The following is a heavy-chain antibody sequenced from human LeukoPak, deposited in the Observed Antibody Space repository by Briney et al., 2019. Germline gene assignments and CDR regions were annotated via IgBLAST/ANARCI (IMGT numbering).Heavy chain of an antibody. J-gene: IGHJ4*02. CDR2: TYYSRDP. D-gene: IGHD5-12*01. Sequence: SETLSLTCAVSGGSFSDYFWTWIRQPPGKGLEWIGYTYYSRDPNYNPSLKSRVTISVDTSKKQFSLRLNYVTAADTAVYYCARARGYDFFPLDYWGQGTLVTGSP. CDR1: GGSFSDYF. V-gene: IGHV4-59*01. CDR3: ARARGYDFFPLDY.